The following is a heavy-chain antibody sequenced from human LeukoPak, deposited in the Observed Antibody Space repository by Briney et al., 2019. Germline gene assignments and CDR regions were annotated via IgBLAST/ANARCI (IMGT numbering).Heavy chain of an antibody. CDR1: GGSISNYY. CDR3: ARCIKYGDYYMDV. Sequence: SETLSLTCTVSGGSISNYYWSWIRQPPGKGLEWIGYIYYSGSTNYNPSLKSRVTISVDTSKNQFSLKLRSVTAADTAVYYCARCIKYGDYYMDVWGKGTTVTISS. V-gene: IGHV4-59*01. CDR2: IYYSGST. D-gene: IGHD4-17*01. J-gene: IGHJ6*03.